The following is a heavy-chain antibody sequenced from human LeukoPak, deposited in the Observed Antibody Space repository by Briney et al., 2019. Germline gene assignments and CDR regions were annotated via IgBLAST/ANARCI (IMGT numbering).Heavy chain of an antibody. CDR3: AKDHSYYYDSSPSDY. CDR2: ISGSGGST. CDR1: EFTFSSYA. J-gene: IGHJ4*02. Sequence: RPGGSLRLSCAASEFTFSSYAMSWVRQAPGKGLEWVSTISGSGGSTSYPDSVKGRFTISRDNSRNTLYLQMHSLRAEDTAVYYCAKDHSYYYDSSPSDYWSQGTLVTVSS. V-gene: IGHV3-23*01. D-gene: IGHD3-22*01.